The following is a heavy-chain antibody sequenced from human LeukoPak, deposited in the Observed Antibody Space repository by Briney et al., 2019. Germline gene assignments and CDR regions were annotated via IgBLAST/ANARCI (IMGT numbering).Heavy chain of an antibody. D-gene: IGHD6-19*01. CDR3: AKCSSGWYGGWFDP. V-gene: IGHV3-20*04. CDR1: GFTFDDYG. J-gene: IGHJ5*02. Sequence: GGSLRLSCAASGFTFDDYGMSWVRQAPGKGLEWVSGINWNGGSTGYADSVKGRFTISRDNAKNSLYLQMNSLRAEDTALYYCAKCSSGWYGGWFDPWGQGTLVTVSS. CDR2: INWNGGST.